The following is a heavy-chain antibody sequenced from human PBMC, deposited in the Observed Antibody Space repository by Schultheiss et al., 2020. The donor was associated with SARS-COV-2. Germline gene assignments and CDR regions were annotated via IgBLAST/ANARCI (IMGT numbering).Heavy chain of an antibody. Sequence: SVKVSCKASGYTFTSYGISWVRQAPGQGLEWMGGIIPIFGTANYAQKFQGRVTITADESTSTAYMELSSLRSEDTAVYYCARDWVTYGDYEWFDPWGQGTLVTVPS. J-gene: IGHJ5*02. V-gene: IGHV1-69*13. CDR3: ARDWVTYGDYEWFDP. CDR1: GYTFTSYG. CDR2: IIPIFGTA. D-gene: IGHD4-17*01.